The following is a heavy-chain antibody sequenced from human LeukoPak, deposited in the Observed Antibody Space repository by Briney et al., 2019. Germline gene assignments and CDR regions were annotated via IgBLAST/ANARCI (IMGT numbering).Heavy chain of an antibody. CDR3: ARTTRDYFDY. J-gene: IGHJ4*02. D-gene: IGHD1-26*01. CDR1: GGSISSYY. V-gene: IGHV4-59*01. Sequence: SEILSLTCTVSGGSISSYYWSWIRQPPGKGLEWIGYIYYSGSTNYNPSLKSRVTISVDTSKNQFSLKLSSVTAADTAVYYCARTTRDYFDYWGQGTLVTVSS. CDR2: IYYSGST.